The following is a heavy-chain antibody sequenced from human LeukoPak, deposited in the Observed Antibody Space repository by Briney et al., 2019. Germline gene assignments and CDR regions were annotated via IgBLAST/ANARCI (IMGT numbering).Heavy chain of an antibody. J-gene: IGHJ4*02. D-gene: IGHD3-22*01. Sequence: GGSLRLSCAASGFTFSSYSMNWVRQAPGKGLEWVSSISSSGSYIYYADSVKGRFTISRDNAKNSLYLQMNSLRAEDTAVYYCATRPYDSSGYVVYWGQGTLVTVSS. CDR1: GFTFSSYS. CDR3: ATRPYDSSGYVVY. CDR2: ISSSGSYI. V-gene: IGHV3-21*01.